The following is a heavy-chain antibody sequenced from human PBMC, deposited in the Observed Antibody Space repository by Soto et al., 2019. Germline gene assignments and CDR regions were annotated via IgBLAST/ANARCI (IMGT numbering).Heavy chain of an antibody. V-gene: IGHV3-15*07. CDR3: TTLDIVATISSHYYGMDV. CDR1: GFTFSNAW. CDR2: IKSKTDGGTT. Sequence: GGSLRLSCAASGFTFSNAWMNWVRQAPGKGLEWVGRIKSKTDGGTTDYAAPVKGRFTISRDDSKNTLYLQMNSLKTEDTAVYYCTTLDIVATISSHYYGMDVWGQGTTVTVSS. D-gene: IGHD5-12*01. J-gene: IGHJ6*02.